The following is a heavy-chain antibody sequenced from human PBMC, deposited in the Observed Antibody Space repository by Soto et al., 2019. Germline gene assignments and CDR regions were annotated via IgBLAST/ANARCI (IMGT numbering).Heavy chain of an antibody. CDR3: GGDSGWLFDY. CDR1: GFIFSSYW. J-gene: IGHJ4*02. V-gene: IGHV3-7*01. Sequence: PGGSLRLSCAASGFIFSSYWMNWVRRAPGKGLEWVANIKQDGSEKYYVDSVKGRFTISRDNAKNSVYLQMNSLRVEDTAAYYCGGDSGWLFDYWGQGILVTVSS. CDR2: IKQDGSEK. D-gene: IGHD6-19*01.